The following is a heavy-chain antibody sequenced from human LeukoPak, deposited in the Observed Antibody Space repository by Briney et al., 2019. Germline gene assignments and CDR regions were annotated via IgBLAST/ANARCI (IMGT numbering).Heavy chain of an antibody. CDR1: GGSFSGYY. CDR3: ARVHITMVRGVIITYYFDY. D-gene: IGHD3-10*01. V-gene: IGHV4-34*01. J-gene: IGHJ4*02. CDR2: INHSGST. Sequence: SETLSLTCAVYGGSFSGYYWSWIRQPPGKGLEWIGEINHSGSTNYYPSLKSRVTISVDTSKNQFSLKLSSVTAADTAVYYCARVHITMVRGVIITYYFDYWGQGTLVTVSS.